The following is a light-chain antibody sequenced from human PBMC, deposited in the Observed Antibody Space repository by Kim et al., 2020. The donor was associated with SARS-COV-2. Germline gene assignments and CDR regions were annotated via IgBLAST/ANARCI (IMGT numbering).Light chain of an antibody. J-gene: IGKJ4*01. CDR1: QGINSD. CDR2: AAS. Sequence: DIQLTQSPSFLSASKGDRVTITCRASQGINSDLAWYQQNPGKAPKVLIYAASSLRSGVPSRFSGSGSGTEFTLTISSLQPEDFATYYCQQLKSYPLTFGGGTKVDIK. CDR3: QQLKSYPLT. V-gene: IGKV1-9*01.